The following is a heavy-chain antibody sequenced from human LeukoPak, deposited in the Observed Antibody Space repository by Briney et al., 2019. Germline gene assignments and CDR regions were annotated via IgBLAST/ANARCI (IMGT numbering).Heavy chain of an antibody. CDR3: ARGPGVVRGVIIPGGDYYYYYYYMDV. D-gene: IGHD3-10*01. J-gene: IGHJ6*03. CDR1: GYSFTSYG. CDR2: ITAYNGNT. V-gene: IGHV1-18*01. Sequence: RASVKVSCKASGYSFTSYGINWVRLAPGQGLERMGWITAYNGNTNYSQELQGRVNMTTDTSTSTAYMELSRLRSDDTAVYYCARGPGVVRGVIIPGGDYYYYYYYMDVWGKGTTVTVSS.